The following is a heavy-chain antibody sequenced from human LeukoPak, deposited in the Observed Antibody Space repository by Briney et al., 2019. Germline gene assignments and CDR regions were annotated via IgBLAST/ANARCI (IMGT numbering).Heavy chain of an antibody. CDR3: AREDGYYYGSGSSGYYYGMDV. Sequence: ASVKVSCKASGYTFTGYYMHWVRQAPGQGLEWMGWINAGNGNTKYSQKFQGRVTITRDTSASTAYMELSSLRSEDTAVYYCAREDGYYYGSGSSGYYYGMDVWGQGTTVTVSS. D-gene: IGHD3-10*01. J-gene: IGHJ6*02. CDR1: GYTFTGYY. CDR2: INAGNGNT. V-gene: IGHV1-3*01.